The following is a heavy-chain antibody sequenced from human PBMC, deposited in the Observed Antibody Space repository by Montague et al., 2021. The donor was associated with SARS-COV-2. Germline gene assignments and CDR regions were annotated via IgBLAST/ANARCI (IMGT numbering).Heavy chain of an antibody. Sequence: TLSLTCTVSGGSISSGGYYWSWIRQHPGKGLEWIGYIYYSGSTYYNPSLKSRVTISVDTSKNQSSLKLSSVTAADTAVYYCARAAPWSFRDILTGYYYYGMDVWGQGTTVTVSS. V-gene: IGHV4-31*03. CDR3: ARAAPWSFRDILTGYYYYGMDV. CDR2: IYYSGST. J-gene: IGHJ6*02. D-gene: IGHD3-9*01. CDR1: GGSISSGGYY.